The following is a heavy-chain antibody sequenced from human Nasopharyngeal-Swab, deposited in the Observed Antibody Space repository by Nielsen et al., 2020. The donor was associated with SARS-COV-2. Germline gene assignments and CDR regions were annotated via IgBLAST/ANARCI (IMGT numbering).Heavy chain of an antibody. CDR2: ISSSGSTI. Sequence: GASLQISWASSGFTFSDYYMSWIRQAPGKGLEWVSYISSSGSTIYYADSVKGRFTISRDNAKNSLYLQMNSLRAEDTAVYYCARVSWSDYDFWSGYYKSSYYYGMDVWGQGTTVTVSS. CDR1: GFTFSDYY. V-gene: IGHV3-11*04. D-gene: IGHD3-3*01. CDR3: ARVSWSDYDFWSGYYKSSYYYGMDV. J-gene: IGHJ6*02.